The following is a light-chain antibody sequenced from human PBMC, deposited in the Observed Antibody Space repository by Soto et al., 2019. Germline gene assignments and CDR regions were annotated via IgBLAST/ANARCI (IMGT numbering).Light chain of an antibody. V-gene: IGKV1-5*01. CDR2: DAS. CDR1: QSISSW. Sequence: DIQMTQSPSTLSASVGDRVTITCRASQSISSWLAWYQQKPGKAPKLLIYDASSLESGGPSRFSGSVSGTEFTLTISSLQPDDFATYYCQQYNSYSYTFGQGTKLEIK. CDR3: QQYNSYSYT. J-gene: IGKJ2*01.